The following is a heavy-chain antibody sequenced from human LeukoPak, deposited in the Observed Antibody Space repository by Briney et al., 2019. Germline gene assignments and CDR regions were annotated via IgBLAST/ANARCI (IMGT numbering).Heavy chain of an antibody. V-gene: IGHV1-46*01. CDR3: ARGQIAARPFNRFDP. Sequence: GASVKVSCKASGYTFTSYYMHWVRQAPGQGLEWMGIINPSGGSTSYAQKFQGRVTMTRDTSTSTVYMELSSLRSEDTAVYYRARGQIAARPFNRFDPWGQGTLVTVSS. D-gene: IGHD6-6*01. J-gene: IGHJ5*02. CDR2: INPSGGST. CDR1: GYTFTSYY.